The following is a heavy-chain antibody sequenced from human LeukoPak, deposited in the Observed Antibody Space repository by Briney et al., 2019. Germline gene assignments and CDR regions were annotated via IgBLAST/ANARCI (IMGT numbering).Heavy chain of an antibody. CDR2: IYHSGST. Sequence: ASETLSLTCAVSGYSISSGNYWGWIRQPPGKGLEWMGSIYHSGSTYYNPSLKSRVTISVDTSKNQFSLKLSSVTAADTAVYYCARGAYSGYGDAFDIWGQGTMVTVSS. J-gene: IGHJ3*02. CDR3: ARGAYSGYGDAFDI. CDR1: GYSISSGNY. D-gene: IGHD5-12*01. V-gene: IGHV4-38-2*01.